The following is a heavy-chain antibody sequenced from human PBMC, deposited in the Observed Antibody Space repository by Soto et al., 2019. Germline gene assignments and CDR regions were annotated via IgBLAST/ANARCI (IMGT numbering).Heavy chain of an antibody. D-gene: IGHD3-22*01. Sequence: GASVKVSCKASGYTFTSYGIIWVRQAPGQGLEWMGWISAYNGNTNYAQKLQGRVTMTTDTSTSTAYMELRSLRSDDTAVYYCARGWDASYYYDSSGYYPPGYWGQGTLVTVSS. CDR3: ARGWDASYYYDSSGYYPPGY. CDR1: GYTFTSYG. V-gene: IGHV1-18*01. J-gene: IGHJ4*02. CDR2: ISAYNGNT.